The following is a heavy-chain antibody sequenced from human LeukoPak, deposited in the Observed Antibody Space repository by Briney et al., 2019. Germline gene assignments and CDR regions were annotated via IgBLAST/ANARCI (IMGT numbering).Heavy chain of an antibody. CDR2: INHSGST. CDR3: ARHVAVGETA. V-gene: IGHV4-34*01. J-gene: IGHJ5*02. D-gene: IGHD1-26*01. Sequence: PSETLSLTCAVYGGSFSGYYWSWIRQPPGKGLEWIGEINHSGSTNYNPSLKSRVTISVDTSKNQFSLKLSSVTAADTAVYYCARHVAVGETAWGQGTLVTVSS. CDR1: GGSFSGYY.